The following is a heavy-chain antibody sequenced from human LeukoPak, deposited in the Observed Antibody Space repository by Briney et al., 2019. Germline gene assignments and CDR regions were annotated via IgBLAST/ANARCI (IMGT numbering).Heavy chain of an antibody. D-gene: IGHD6-19*01. V-gene: IGHV4-39*01. CDR2: IYHTGST. CDR1: GDSISNADSCY. J-gene: IGHJ5*02. CDR3: ARHRIPVTGNWFDP. Sequence: SETLSLTCTVSGDSISNADSCYWGWIRQPPGRGLEWVASIYHTGSTYYNPSLKSRVTISVVTSKHQFYLSLTSVTAADTAVFYCARHRIPVTGNWFDPWGQGTLVTVSS.